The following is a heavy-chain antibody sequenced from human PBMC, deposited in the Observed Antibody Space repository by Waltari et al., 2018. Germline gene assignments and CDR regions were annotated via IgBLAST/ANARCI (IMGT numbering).Heavy chain of an antibody. V-gene: IGHV5-51*01. J-gene: IGHJ4*02. CDR1: GYRFTRSC. CDR2: IYPGDSDT. D-gene: IGHD5-18*01. CDR3: ARQEDTYFDY. Sequence: EVQLVQSGAEVNKPGASLKISCKRSGYRFTRSCIGWFRHMPRKGLEWMGIIYPGDSDTRYSPSFQGQVTISADKSISTAYLQWSSLKASDTAMYYCARQEDTYFDYWGQGTLVTVSS.